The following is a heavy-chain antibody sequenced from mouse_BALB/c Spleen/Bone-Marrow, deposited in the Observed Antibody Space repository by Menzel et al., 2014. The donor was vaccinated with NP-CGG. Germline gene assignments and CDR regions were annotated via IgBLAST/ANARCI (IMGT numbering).Heavy chain of an antibody. Sequence: VQLQQSGAELVKPGASVKLSCTASGFNIKDTYMHWVKQRPEQGLEWIGRIDPANGNAKYDPKFQGKATITADTSSNTAYLQLSSPTSEDTAVYYCARYRLGTYFDFWGQGTTLTVPS. CDR2: IDPANGNA. CDR1: GFNIKDTY. CDR3: ARYRLGTYFDF. D-gene: IGHD2-14*01. J-gene: IGHJ2*01. V-gene: IGHV14-3*02.